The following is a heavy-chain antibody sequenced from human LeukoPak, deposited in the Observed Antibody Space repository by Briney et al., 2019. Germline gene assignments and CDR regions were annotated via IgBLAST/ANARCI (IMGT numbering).Heavy chain of an antibody. CDR2: IYYSGST. J-gene: IGHJ6*03. CDR1: GGPISSYY. Sequence: SETLSLTCTVSGGPISSYYWSWIRQPPGKGLEWIGYIYYSGSTNYNPSLKSRVTISVDTSKNQFSLKLSSVTAADTAVYYCARDGGCSSTSCSHYMDVWGKGTTVTVSS. CDR3: ARDGGCSSTSCSHYMDV. D-gene: IGHD2-2*01. V-gene: IGHV4-59*01.